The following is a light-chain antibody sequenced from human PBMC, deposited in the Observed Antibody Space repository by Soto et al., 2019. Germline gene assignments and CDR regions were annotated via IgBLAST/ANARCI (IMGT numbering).Light chain of an antibody. CDR1: QSLLYSFNNKNY. V-gene: IGKV4-1*01. CDR2: WAS. CDR3: QQSYSSPQT. J-gene: IGKJ1*01. Sequence: DIVMTQSPDSLAVSLGERATINCKSSQSLLYSFNNKNYLAWYQQKPGQPPKLLIYWASTRESGVPERFSGSGSGTDFILTITSLQAEDVATYYCQQSYSSPQTFGQGTMVEI.